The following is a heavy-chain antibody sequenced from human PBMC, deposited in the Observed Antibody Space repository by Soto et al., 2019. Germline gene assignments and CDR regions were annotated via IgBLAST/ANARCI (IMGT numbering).Heavy chain of an antibody. CDR2: ISNDGRDGINT. Sequence: QVQLVESGGGVVQPGRSLRLSCSASGFAFSYYDMHWVRQAPGKGLEWVADISNDGRDGINTHYVDSVEGRFIISRDDSKDTLYLQMNSLRAEDTAVYYCAKRVFDSSYYYAFDIVGQGTMVTVSS. D-gene: IGHD3-22*01. CDR3: AKRVFDSSYYYAFDI. J-gene: IGHJ3*02. CDR1: GFAFSYYD. V-gene: IGHV3-30*18.